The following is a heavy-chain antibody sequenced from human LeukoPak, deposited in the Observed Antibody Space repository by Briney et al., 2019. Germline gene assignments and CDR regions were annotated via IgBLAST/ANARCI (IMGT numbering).Heavy chain of an antibody. CDR3: ARWGSGYCSSTSCPFYYYYYMDV. V-gene: IGHV1-8*03. Sequence: ASVKVSCKASGYTFTSYDINWVRQATGQGLEWMGWMNPNSGNTGYAQKFQGRVTITRNTSISTAYMELSSLRSEDTAVYYCARWGSGYCSSTSCPFYYYYYMDVWGKGTTVTVSS. CDR2: MNPNSGNT. D-gene: IGHD2-2*03. J-gene: IGHJ6*03. CDR1: GYTFTSYD.